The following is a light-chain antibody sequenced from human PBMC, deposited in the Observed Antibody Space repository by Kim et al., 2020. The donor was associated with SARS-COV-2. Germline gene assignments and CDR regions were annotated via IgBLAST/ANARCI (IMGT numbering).Light chain of an antibody. CDR3: QQYNDWPLLT. Sequence: SPGERVTLACRASDSVKNNLAWYQQQPGQAPRLLIYGASTRATDIPARFSGSGSGTEFTLTISSLQSDDFAVYYCQQYNDWPLLTFGGGTKVDIK. CDR2: GAS. CDR1: DSVKNN. V-gene: IGKV3-15*01. J-gene: IGKJ4*01.